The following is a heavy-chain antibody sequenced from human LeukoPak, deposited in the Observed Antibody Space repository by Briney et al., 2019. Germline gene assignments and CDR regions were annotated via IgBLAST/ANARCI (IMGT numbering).Heavy chain of an antibody. CDR2: FSYSSSTR. Sequence: QAGRSLRLSCTASGFAFSSYNMNWVRQAPGKGLEWVSYFSYSSSTRYYADSVKGRFTISRDNAKNSLYLQINSPRDEDMAVYYCARVGSEWLVNDYWGQGALVTVSS. D-gene: IGHD6-19*01. CDR1: GFAFSSYN. V-gene: IGHV3-48*02. J-gene: IGHJ4*02. CDR3: ARVGSEWLVNDY.